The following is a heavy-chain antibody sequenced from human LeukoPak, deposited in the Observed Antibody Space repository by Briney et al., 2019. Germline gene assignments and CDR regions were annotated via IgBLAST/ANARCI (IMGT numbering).Heavy chain of an antibody. J-gene: IGHJ4*02. CDR3: ARSHDHLWGNYPDY. Sequence: ASETLSLTCDVSGGSIDSTNWWNWVRQPPGKGLEWIGEIHHDGRINYNPSLKSRVALSVDKSKNQFSLRLNSVTAADTAMYYCARSHDHLWGNYPDYWGQGTLVTVSS. CDR1: GGSIDSTNW. D-gene: IGHD3-16*02. V-gene: IGHV4/OR15-8*01. CDR2: IHHDGRI.